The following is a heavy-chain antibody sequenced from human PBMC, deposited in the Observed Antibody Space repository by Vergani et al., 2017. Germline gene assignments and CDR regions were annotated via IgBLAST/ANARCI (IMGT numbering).Heavy chain of an antibody. V-gene: IGHV3-23*01. J-gene: IGHJ4*02. CDR3: ARYNSGSYMTNYFDY. D-gene: IGHD1-26*01. Sequence: EVQLLESGGGLVQPGGSLRLSCAASGFTFSSYAMSWVRQAPGKGLEWVSAISGSGGSTYYADSVKGRFTISRDNSKNTLYMKMNSLRAEDTAVYYCARYNSGSYMTNYFDYWGQGTLVTVSS. CDR2: ISGSGGST. CDR1: GFTFSSYA.